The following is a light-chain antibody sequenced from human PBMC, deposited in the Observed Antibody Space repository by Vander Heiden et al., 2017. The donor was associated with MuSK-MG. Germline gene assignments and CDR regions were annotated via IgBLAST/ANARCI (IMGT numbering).Light chain of an antibody. J-gene: IGKJ3*01. V-gene: IGKV3-20*01. CDR2: GVS. Sequence: ESGWTQSPGTLSLSPGERATLSCRASQSVRSSCLAWYQQKPGQAPRLLLYGVSNRDPGTPDRFSGIGSGTDFTLSISRLEPEDFAVYYCQQFGTSQFIFGAGTKVDIK. CDR1: QSVRSSC. CDR3: QQFGTSQFI.